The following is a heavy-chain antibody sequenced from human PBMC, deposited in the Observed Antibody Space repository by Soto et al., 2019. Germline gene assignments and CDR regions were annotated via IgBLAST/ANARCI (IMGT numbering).Heavy chain of an antibody. J-gene: IGHJ4*02. CDR3: ATPVVRFLEWTPDY. D-gene: IGHD3-3*01. V-gene: IGHV3-48*02. CDR1: GFTFSSYS. CDR2: ITNGGTTI. Sequence: DVQLVESGGGLVQPGGSLRLSCAASGFTFSSYSMNWVRQAPGKGLEWISYITNGGTTIYYADSVKGRFTISRDNAKNSLYLHMNSLRDDDTAVYYCATPVVRFLEWTPDYWGQGTLVTVSS.